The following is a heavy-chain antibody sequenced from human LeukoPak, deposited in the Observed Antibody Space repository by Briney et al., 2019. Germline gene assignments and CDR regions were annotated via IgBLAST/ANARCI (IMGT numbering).Heavy chain of an antibody. D-gene: IGHD3-22*01. CDR1: GLSVSSDC. J-gene: IGHJ3*01. V-gene: IGHV3-53*01. CDR2: IYSDGTT. CDR3: ASGPTTMILAAFDV. Sequence: GGSLRPSRAPSGLSVSSDCISWVRQAPGKGLEWVSSIYSDGTTFYAESVKGRYSISRDNSKNTVYLQMNIVRAEDTAVYYCASGPTTMILAAFDVWRRGRGVTVSS.